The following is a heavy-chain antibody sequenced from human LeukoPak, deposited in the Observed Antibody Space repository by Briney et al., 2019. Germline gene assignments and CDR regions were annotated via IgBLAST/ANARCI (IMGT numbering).Heavy chain of an antibody. CDR2: INHSGST. V-gene: IGHV4-34*01. CDR3: ARGRGGYYYGSGTFASWFGS. J-gene: IGHJ5*01. CDR1: GGSFSGYY. D-gene: IGHD3-10*01. Sequence: KPSETLSLTCAVYGGSFSGYYWSWIRQPPGKGLEWIGEINHSGSTNYNPSLKSRVTISVDTSKNQFSVKLNSVTAADTAVYYCARGRGGYYYGSGTFASWFGSWGQGTLVTVSS.